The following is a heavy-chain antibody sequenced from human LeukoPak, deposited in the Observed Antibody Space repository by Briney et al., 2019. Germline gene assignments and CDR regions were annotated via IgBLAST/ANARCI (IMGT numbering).Heavy chain of an antibody. V-gene: IGHV1-18*01. J-gene: IGHJ4*02. CDR2: ISAYNGNT. Sequence: GASVKVSCKASGYTFTSYGISWVRQAPGQGLEWMGWISAYNGNTNYAQKLQGRVTMTTDTSTSTPYMELRSLRSDDTAVYYCARASEWLDSDYWGQGTLVTVSS. CDR3: ARASEWLDSDY. D-gene: IGHD6-19*01. CDR1: GYTFTSYG.